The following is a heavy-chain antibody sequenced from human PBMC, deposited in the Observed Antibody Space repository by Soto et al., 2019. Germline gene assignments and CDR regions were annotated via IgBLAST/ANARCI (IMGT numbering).Heavy chain of an antibody. V-gene: IGHV6-1*01. CDR2: TYYRSKWYN. CDR1: GYSVSSNSAA. Sequence: SQTLSLTCAISGYSVSSNSAAWNGIRQSPSRGLEWLGRTYYRSKWYNDYAVSVKSRITINPDTSKNQFSLQLNSVTPEDTAVYYCARGPLSEPYYYGSGSYYNGALGYYYYGMDVWGQGTTVTVSS. J-gene: IGHJ6*02. D-gene: IGHD3-10*01. CDR3: ARGPLSEPYYYGSGSYYNGALGYYYYGMDV.